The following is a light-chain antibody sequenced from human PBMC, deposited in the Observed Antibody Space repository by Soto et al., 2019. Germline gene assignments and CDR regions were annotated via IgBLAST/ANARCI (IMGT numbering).Light chain of an antibody. CDR2: SVS. CDR1: SSDVGGHNY. J-gene: IGLJ1*01. CDR3: CSYAGSYTYV. Sequence: QSVLTQPRSVSGSPGQSVTISCTGTSSDVGGHNYVSWYQQHPGKAPKLMISSVSKRPSGVPDRFSGSKSGNTASLTISGLQAEDEAGYYCCSYAGSYTYVFGTGTKLTVL. V-gene: IGLV2-11*01.